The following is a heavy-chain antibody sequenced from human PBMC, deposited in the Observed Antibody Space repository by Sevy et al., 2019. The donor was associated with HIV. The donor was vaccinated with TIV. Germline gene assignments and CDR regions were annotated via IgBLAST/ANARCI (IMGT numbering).Heavy chain of an antibody. D-gene: IGHD3-22*01. V-gene: IGHV3-23*01. CDR1: GFTFTSYA. CDR2: IFRNFRGVDVT. CDR3: ASLPNNYYDSSGYSGNDAFDI. Sequence: GGSLRLSCTTSGFTFTSYAMNWVRQAPGKGLEWVSTIFRNFRGVDVTYDADSVKGRFTISRDNSKNTLYLQMNSLRAEDTAVYYCASLPNNYYDSSGYSGNDAFDIWGQGTMVTVSS. J-gene: IGHJ3*02.